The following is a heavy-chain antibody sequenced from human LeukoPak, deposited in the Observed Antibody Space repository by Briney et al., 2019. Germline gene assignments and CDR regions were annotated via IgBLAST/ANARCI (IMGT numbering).Heavy chain of an antibody. CDR2: ISHSGTI. Sequence: SETLSLTCIVSGGSISSSNSYWDWIRQPPGRGLEWIGDISHSGTINYNPSLRTRVTISADTSKNQFSLKLNSVTAADTAVYYCAGDSYAIDYWGQGTLVTVSS. CDR3: AGDSYAIDY. J-gene: IGHJ4*02. CDR1: GGSISSSNSY. V-gene: IGHV4-39*02. D-gene: IGHD5-18*01.